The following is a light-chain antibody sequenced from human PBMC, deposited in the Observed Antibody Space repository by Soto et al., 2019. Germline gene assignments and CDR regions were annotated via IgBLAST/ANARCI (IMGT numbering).Light chain of an antibody. V-gene: IGKV1-5*03. CDR1: QSINTW. J-gene: IGKJ4*01. CDR2: KAS. CDR3: QQANSFPLT. Sequence: DIQMTQSPSTLAGSVGDRVTITFLASQSINTWLALYQQKPGKAPKLLIYKASSLESGVPSRFSGSGSGTDFTLTISSLQPEDFATYYCQQANSFPLTFGGGSKVDIK.